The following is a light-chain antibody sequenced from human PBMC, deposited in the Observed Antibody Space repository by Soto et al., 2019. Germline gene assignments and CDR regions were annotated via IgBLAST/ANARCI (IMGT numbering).Light chain of an antibody. Sequence: DIVMTHTTLSSPVTLGQADSISCRSSQSLVHSDGNTYLSWFHQTPGQPPRLLMYQVADRFSGFPESFRGSGAGTAFTLTISRVEAEDVGLYYCMQASQSTWTFGQGTKVETK. J-gene: IGKJ1*01. V-gene: IGKV2-24*01. CDR1: QSLVHSDGNTY. CDR2: QVA. CDR3: MQASQSTWT.